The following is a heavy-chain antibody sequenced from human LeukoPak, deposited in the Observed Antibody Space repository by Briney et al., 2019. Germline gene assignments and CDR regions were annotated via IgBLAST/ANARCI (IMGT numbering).Heavy chain of an antibody. Sequence: SVTLSLTCAVSGGSISSSNWWSWVRQPLGKGLEWIGEIYHSGSTNYNPSLKSRVTISVDKSKNQFSLKLSSVTAADTAVYYCARVDYDILTGLDYWGQGTLVTVSS. CDR1: GGSISSSNW. CDR2: IYHSGST. D-gene: IGHD3-9*01. J-gene: IGHJ4*02. CDR3: ARVDYDILTGLDY. V-gene: IGHV4-4*02.